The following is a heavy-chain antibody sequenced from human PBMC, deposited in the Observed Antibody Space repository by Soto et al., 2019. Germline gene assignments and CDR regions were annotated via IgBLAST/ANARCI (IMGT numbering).Heavy chain of an antibody. V-gene: IGHV4-59*11. CDR2: IFYGGIT. CDR1: GGSTGTHY. D-gene: IGHD6-19*01. Sequence: KTSETLSLTCTVAGGSTGTHYRNWIRQPPGKGPEWIGYIFYGGITKYNPSLESRASISVDTTKNQDALQRTAGTAADTGRYYWAFSPLYRSGWSGGFEVWGPGILVPVSS. CDR3: AFSPLYRSGWSGGFEV. J-gene: IGHJ4*02.